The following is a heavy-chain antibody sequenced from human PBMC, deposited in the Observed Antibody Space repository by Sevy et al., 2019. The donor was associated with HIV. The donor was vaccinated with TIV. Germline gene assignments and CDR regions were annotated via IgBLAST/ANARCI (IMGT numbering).Heavy chain of an antibody. CDR2: ITSSSSYT. Sequence: GGSLRLSCAASGFTFSDYYMTWIRQAPGKGLEWVSYITSSSSYTNYADSVKGRFTISRDNAKNSLYLQMNSLRAEDMAVYYCASKVAAVGTYYFDSWGQGTLVTVSS. J-gene: IGHJ4*02. V-gene: IGHV3-11*06. D-gene: IGHD6-13*01. CDR1: GFTFSDYY. CDR3: ASKVAAVGTYYFDS.